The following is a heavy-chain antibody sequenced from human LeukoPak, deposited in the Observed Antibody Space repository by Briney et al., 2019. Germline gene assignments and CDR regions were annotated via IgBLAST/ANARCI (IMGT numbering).Heavy chain of an antibody. D-gene: IGHD2-15*01. Sequence: SVKVSCKASGGTFSSYAISWVRQAPGQGLEWMGGIIPIFGTANYAQKFQGRVTITADESTSTAYMELSSLRPEDTAVYYCARFQFSAARNMDVWGKGTTVTVSS. J-gene: IGHJ6*03. CDR1: GGTFSSYA. CDR2: IIPIFGTA. V-gene: IGHV1-69*13. CDR3: ARFQFSAARNMDV.